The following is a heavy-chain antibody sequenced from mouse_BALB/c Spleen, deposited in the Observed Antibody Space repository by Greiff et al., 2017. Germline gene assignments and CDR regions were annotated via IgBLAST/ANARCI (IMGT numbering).Heavy chain of an antibody. V-gene: IGHV3-2*02. CDR1: GYSITSDYA. J-gene: IGHJ4*01. CDR2: ISYSGST. CDR3: AREEGYYYAMDY. Sequence: VQLQQSGPGLVKPSQSLSLTCTVTGYSITSDYAWNWIRQFPGNKLEWMGYISYSGSTSYNPSLKSRISITRDTSKNQFFLQLNSVTTEDTATYYCAREEGYYYAMDYWGQGTSVTVSS.